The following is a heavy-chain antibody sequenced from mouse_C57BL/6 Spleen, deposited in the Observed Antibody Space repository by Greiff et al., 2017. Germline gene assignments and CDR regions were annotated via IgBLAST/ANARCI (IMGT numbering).Heavy chain of an antibody. V-gene: IGHV5-6*02. CDR2: ISSGGSYT. CDR1: GFTFSSYG. J-gene: IGHJ4*01. CDR3: ARRAFYYAMDY. Sequence: EVKLVESGGDLVKPGGSLKLSCAASGFTFSSYGMSWVRQTPDKRLEWVATISSGGSYTYSPDSVKGRFTISRDNAKNTLYLQMSSLKSEDTAMYYCARRAFYYAMDYWGQGTSVTVSS.